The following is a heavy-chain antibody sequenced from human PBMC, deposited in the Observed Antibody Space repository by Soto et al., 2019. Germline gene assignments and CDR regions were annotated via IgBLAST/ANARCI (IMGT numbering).Heavy chain of an antibody. D-gene: IGHD6-13*01. Sequence: QVQLQESGPGLVKPSETLSLTCTVSGGSVSSGSYYWSWIRQPPGKGLEWIGYIYYSGSTNYNPSLKSRVTIPVDTSKNQFSLQLSSVTAADTAVYYCAAQQLDNWFDPWGQGTLVTVSS. CDR1: GGSVSSGSYY. CDR2: IYYSGST. CDR3: AAQQLDNWFDP. J-gene: IGHJ5*02. V-gene: IGHV4-61*01.